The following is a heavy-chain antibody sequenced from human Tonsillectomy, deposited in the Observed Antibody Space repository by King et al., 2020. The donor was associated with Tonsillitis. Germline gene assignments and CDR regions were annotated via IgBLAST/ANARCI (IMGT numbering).Heavy chain of an antibody. J-gene: IGHJ5*02. Sequence: VQLVESGAEVKKPGASVKVSCKASGYTFTSYYMHWVRQAPGQGLEWMGIINPSGGSTRYAQKFQGRVTMTRDTSTSTVYMELSGLRSEDTAEYYCAGEQVAVTRGIPGWFDPWGQGTLVTVSS. CDR3: AGEQVAVTRGIPGWFDP. CDR1: GYTFTSYY. CDR2: INPSGGST. V-gene: IGHV1-46*03. D-gene: IGHD2-15*01.